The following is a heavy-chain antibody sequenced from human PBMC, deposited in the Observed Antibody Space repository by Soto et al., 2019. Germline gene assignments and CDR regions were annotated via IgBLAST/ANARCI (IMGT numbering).Heavy chain of an antibody. J-gene: IGHJ6*02. Sequence: GESLKISCKASGYTFTSYWITWVRQMPGKGLEWMGKIDPTDSYTKYRPSFQGHVTLSADKSISTAYLQWSSLKASDTAVYYCARSGIAARPWDYYGMDVWGQGTTVTVSS. V-gene: IGHV5-10-1*01. CDR3: ARSGIAARPWDYYGMDV. CDR1: GYTFTSYW. D-gene: IGHD6-6*01. CDR2: IDPTDSYT.